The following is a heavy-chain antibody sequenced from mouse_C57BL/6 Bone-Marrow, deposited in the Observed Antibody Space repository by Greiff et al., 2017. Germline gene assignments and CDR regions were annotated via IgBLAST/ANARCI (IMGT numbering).Heavy chain of an antibody. V-gene: IGHV1-58*01. CDR2: IYLGNGYT. D-gene: IGHD1-1*01. CDR1: GYTFTSYG. CDR3: ARGTYGS. J-gene: IGHJ1*03. Sequence: EVQLQQSGAELVRPGSSVKMSCKTSGYTFTSYGINWVKQRPGQGLEWIGYIYLGNGYTEYNEKFKGKATLTSDTSSSTAYMQLSSLTSEDSAIYFCARGTYGSWGTGTTVTVSS.